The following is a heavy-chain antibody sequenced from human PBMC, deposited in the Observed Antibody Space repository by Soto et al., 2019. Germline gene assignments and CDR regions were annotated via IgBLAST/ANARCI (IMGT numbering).Heavy chain of an antibody. CDR1: GGSISSYY. Sequence: QVQLQESGPGLVKPSETLSLTCTVSGGSISSYYWSWIRQPPGKGLEWIGYIYYSGSTNYNPSLKSRVTISVDTSKNQFSLKLSSVTPADTAVYYCARDRRGLDFWSGSQYYFDYWGQGTLVTVSS. D-gene: IGHD3-3*01. V-gene: IGHV4-59*01. CDR3: ARDRRGLDFWSGSQYYFDY. J-gene: IGHJ4*02. CDR2: IYYSGST.